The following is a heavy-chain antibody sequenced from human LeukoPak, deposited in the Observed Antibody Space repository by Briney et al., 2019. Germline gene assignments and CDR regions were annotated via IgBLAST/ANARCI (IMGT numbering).Heavy chain of an antibody. Sequence: GGSLRLSCAASGFTFSSCDMHWVRQATGKGLEWVSAIGTAGDTYYPGSVKGRFTISRENAKNSLYLQMNSLRAGDTAVYYCARGAIFGVVSSYYGMDVWGQGTTVTVSS. CDR2: IGTAGDT. CDR1: GFTFSSCD. CDR3: ARGAIFGVVSSYYGMDV. D-gene: IGHD3-3*01. V-gene: IGHV3-13*01. J-gene: IGHJ6*02.